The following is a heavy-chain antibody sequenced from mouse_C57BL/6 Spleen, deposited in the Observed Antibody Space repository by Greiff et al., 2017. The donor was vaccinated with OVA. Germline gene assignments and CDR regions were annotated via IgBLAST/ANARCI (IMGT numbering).Heavy chain of an antibody. CDR3: ARRGLFDY. J-gene: IGHJ2*01. CDR1: GFTFTDYY. V-gene: IGHV7-3*01. Sequence: EVKLMESGGGLVQPGGSLSLSCAASGFTFTDYYMSWVRQPPGKALEWLGFIRNKANGYTTEYSASVKGRFTISRDNTQSILYLQMNALRAEDSATYYCARRGLFDYWSQGTTLTVSS. CDR2: IRNKANGYTT.